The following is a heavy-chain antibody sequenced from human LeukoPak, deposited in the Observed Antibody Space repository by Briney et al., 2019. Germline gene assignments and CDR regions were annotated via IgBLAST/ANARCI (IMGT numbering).Heavy chain of an antibody. CDR1: GFTVSSNY. V-gene: IGHV3-53*04. CDR2: IYSGGST. Sequence: PGGSLRLSCAASGFTVSSNYMSWVRQAPGKGLEWVSVIYSGGSTYYADSVKGRFTISRRNSKNTLYLQMNSLRAEDTAVYYCASGTTGTYYGMDVWGQGTTVTVSS. J-gene: IGHJ6*02. D-gene: IGHD1-14*01. CDR3: ASGTTGTYYGMDV.